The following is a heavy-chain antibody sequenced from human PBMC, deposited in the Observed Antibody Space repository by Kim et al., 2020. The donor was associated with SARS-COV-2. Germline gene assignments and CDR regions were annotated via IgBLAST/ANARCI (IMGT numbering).Heavy chain of an antibody. CDR3: TYGSSWYVTDF. Sequence: SETLSLTCSVSGGSISSSNKYWGWIRQPPGKGLEWIGTIHYSGSTYCNPSLKSRVTLSVDTSKNQFSLKLSSVTAADTALYFCTYGSSWYVTDFWGQGTL. J-gene: IGHJ4*02. D-gene: IGHD6-13*01. CDR1: GGSISSSNKY. CDR2: IHYSGST. V-gene: IGHV4-39*07.